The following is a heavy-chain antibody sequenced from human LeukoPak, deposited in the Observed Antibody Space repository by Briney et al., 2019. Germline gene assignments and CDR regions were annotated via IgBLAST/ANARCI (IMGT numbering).Heavy chain of an antibody. V-gene: IGHV3-23*01. J-gene: IGHJ4*02. CDR1: GFTFSSYA. Sequence: GGSLRLSCAASGFTFSSYAMSWVRQAPGKGLEWVSAISGSGGSTYYADSVKGRFTISRDNSKNTLYLQMNSLRAEDTAVYYCAKAVRGTLWGPYYFDYWGQGPLVTVSS. CDR3: AKAVRGTLWGPYYFDY. D-gene: IGHD1-26*01. CDR2: ISGSGGST.